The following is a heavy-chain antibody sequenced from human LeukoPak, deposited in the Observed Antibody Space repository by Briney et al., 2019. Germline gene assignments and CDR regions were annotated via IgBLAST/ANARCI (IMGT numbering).Heavy chain of an antibody. J-gene: IGHJ6*03. CDR2: KGTASDT. CDR1: GVTFSSLD. D-gene: IGHD1-1*01. Sequence: GGSLRLSCAACGVTFSSLDMHWVRQPTGQGLEWVSTKGTASDTYYPGSVEGRFTLSRDNAKNSLYVQMNSLTAGDTAVYYCARGPPRGKYYYMDVWGKGTTVTVSS. CDR3: ARGPPRGKYYYMDV. V-gene: IGHV3-13*01.